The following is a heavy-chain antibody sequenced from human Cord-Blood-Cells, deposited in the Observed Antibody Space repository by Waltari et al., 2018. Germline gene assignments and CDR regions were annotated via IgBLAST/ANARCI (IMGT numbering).Heavy chain of an antibody. V-gene: IGHV3-7*01. D-gene: IGHD6-6*01. CDR3: ARGATQYSSSDY. CDR2: IKQDGSEK. Sequence: EVQLVESGGGLVQPGGSLRLSCAASGFTFSSSWMSWVRQAPGKGLEWVANIKQDGSEKYYVDSVKGRFTISRDNAKNSLYLQMNSLRAEDTAVYYCARGATQYSSSDYWGQGTLVTVSS. J-gene: IGHJ4*02. CDR1: GFTFSSSW.